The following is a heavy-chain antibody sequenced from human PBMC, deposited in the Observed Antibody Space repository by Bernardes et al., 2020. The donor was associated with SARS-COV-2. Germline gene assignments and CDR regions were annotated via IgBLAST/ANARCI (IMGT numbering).Heavy chain of an antibody. CDR1: GYSISYSNW. CDR2: IYHSGST. Sequence: SETLSLTCAVSGYSISYSNWWGWIRQPPGKGLEWIGYIYHSGSTYYNPSLNSRVSMSVDTSKNQFSLKLSSVTAADTAVYYCARYVSSGYYVDYWGQGTLVTVSS. V-gene: IGHV4-28*01. J-gene: IGHJ4*02. CDR3: ARYVSSGYYVDY. D-gene: IGHD3-22*01.